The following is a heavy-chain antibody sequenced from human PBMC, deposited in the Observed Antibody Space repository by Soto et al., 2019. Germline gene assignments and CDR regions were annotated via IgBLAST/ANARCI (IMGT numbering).Heavy chain of an antibody. CDR3: ARHPEGGGLQYYYYYYYYMDV. Sequence: SETLSLTCTVSGGSISSSSYYWGWIRQPPGKGLEWIGSIYYSGSTYYNPSLKSRVTISVDTSKNQFSLKLSSVTAADTAVYYCARHPEGGGLQYYYYYYYYMDVWGKGTTVTVSS. V-gene: IGHV4-39*01. D-gene: IGHD4-4*01. J-gene: IGHJ6*03. CDR2: IYYSGST. CDR1: GGSISSSSYY.